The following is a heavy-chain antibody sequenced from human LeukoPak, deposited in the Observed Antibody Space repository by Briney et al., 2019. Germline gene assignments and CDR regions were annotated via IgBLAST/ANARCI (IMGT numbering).Heavy chain of an antibody. CDR2: ISGSGGST. CDR1: GFPFSGYA. CDR3: AKDRRSSGWFN. J-gene: IGHJ4*02. D-gene: IGHD6-19*01. V-gene: IGHV3-23*01. Sequence: GGSLRLSCAASGFPFSGYAWSWFRQPPGRGLEGVSAISGSGGSTYYADSVKGRFTISRDNSKNTLYLQMNSLRAEDTAVYYCAKDRRSSGWFNWGQGTLVTVSS.